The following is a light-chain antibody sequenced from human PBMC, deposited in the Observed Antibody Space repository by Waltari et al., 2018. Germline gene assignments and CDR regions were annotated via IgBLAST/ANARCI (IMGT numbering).Light chain of an antibody. V-gene: IGKV3-20*01. J-gene: IGKJ1*01. Sequence: CRASQSGGRALIWYQEKPGQAPRLLICGASTRATGIPDRFSGSGFGTDFSLTISRLEPEDFAVYYCQRNDRLPVTFGQGTKVEIK. CDR2: GAS. CDR3: QRNDRLPVT. CDR1: QSGGRA.